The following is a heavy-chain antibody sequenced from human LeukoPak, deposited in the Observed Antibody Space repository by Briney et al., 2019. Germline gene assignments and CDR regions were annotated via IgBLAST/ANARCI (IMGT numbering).Heavy chain of an antibody. D-gene: IGHD4-17*01. CDR3: ARHSTRYGDYRAPFDP. CDR1: GDSIRSSSYY. CDR2: IYYSGTT. V-gene: IGHV4-39*01. J-gene: IGHJ5*02. Sequence: SETLSLTCTVPGDSIRSSSYYWGWIRQPPGRGLEWIGSIYYSGTTYYNPSLKSRVTISVDTSKSQFSLKLSAVTAAETALYFCARHSTRYGDYRAPFDPWGQGTLVTVSS.